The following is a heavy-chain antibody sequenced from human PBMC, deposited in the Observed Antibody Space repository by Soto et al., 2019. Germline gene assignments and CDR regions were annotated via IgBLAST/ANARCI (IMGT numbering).Heavy chain of an antibody. CDR1: GGSISSGGSY. Sequence: QVQLQESGPGLVKSSQTLSLTCTVSGGSISSGGSYWSWIRPRPGTGLEWIGSIFYCYSFYYTPYLNGRVVLVADTSKNQFTLKLSSVTDADTAVYYCARAPATPPLCGVVRPYFFDFWGQGTLVTVSS. CDR2: IFYCYSF. D-gene: IGHD3-3*01. J-gene: IGHJ4*02. V-gene: IGHV4-31*03. CDR3: ARAPATPPLCGVVRPYFFDF.